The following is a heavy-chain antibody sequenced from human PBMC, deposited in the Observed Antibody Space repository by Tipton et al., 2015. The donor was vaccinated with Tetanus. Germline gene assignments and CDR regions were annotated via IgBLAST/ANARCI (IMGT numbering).Heavy chain of an antibody. J-gene: IGHJ4*02. D-gene: IGHD4-23*01. V-gene: IGHV3-74*01. CDR2: INSDGSST. CDR1: EFSFSSYW. Sequence: SLRLSCAASEFSFSSYWMHWVRQVPGRGLVWVSRINSDGSSTDYADSVKGRFTISRDNGKNTLYLQMDGLRAEDTAVYYCARDGSYGGTLISDYWGQGTQVTVSS. CDR3: ARDGSYGGTLISDY.